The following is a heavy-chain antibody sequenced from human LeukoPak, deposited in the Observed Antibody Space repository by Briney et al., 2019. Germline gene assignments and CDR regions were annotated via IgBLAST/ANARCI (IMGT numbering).Heavy chain of an antibody. D-gene: IGHD2-15*01. Sequence: GASVKVSCKASGYTFTNYGITWVRQAPGQGLEWMGWISAHDGTRNYALKHEDRVTMTTDTSTSTAYMELRSLRSDDTAVYYCAYSPSYCSGGSCPHYYYYYGMDVWGQGTTVTVSS. CDR2: ISAHDGTR. CDR1: GYTFTNYG. V-gene: IGHV1-18*01. CDR3: AYSPSYCSGGSCPHYYYYYGMDV. J-gene: IGHJ6*02.